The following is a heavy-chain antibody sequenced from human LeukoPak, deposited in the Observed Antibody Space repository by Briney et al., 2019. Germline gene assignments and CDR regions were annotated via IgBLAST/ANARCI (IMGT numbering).Heavy chain of an antibody. CDR1: GFTFSGSA. CDR3: TRGYYYDSSGSPFDI. J-gene: IGHJ3*02. V-gene: IGHV3-73*01. D-gene: IGHD3-22*01. Sequence: QPGGSLRLSCAASGFTFSGSAMHWVRQASGKGLEWVGRIRSKANSYATAYAASVKGRFTISRDDSKKTAYLQMNSLKTEDTAVYYCTRGYYYDSSGSPFDIWGQGTMVTVSS. CDR2: IRSKANSYAT.